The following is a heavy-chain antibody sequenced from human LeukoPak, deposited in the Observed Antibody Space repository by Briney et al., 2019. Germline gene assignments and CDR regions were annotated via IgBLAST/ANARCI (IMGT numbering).Heavy chain of an antibody. V-gene: IGHV1-18*01. CDR2: ISGINTNT. D-gene: IGHD6-13*01. Sequence: ASVKVSCKASGGTFSSYAISWVRQAPGHGLEWMGWISGINTNTNYAQKVQGRVTMTADTSTATAYMELRSLRSDDTAVYYCARARFSSRNRDGYLDSWGEGTLVTVSS. CDR3: ARARFSSRNRDGYLDS. J-gene: IGHJ4*02. CDR1: GGTFSSYA.